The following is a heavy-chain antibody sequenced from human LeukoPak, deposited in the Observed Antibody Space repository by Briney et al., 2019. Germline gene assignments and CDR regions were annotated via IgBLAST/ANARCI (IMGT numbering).Heavy chain of an antibody. CDR2: ISDRSSTI. D-gene: IGHD3-10*01. V-gene: IGHV3-48*04. CDR3: ARVRGPTLKTCYMDV. Sequence: GESLRLSCAASGFTFTEYSIIWVRQAPGKGLEWVSFISDISDRSSTIHYADSVKGRFTISRNNAERSVYLQMNSLRADDTAVYYCARVRGPTLKTCYMDVWGTGTTVTVSS. CDR1: GFTFTEYS. J-gene: IGHJ6*03.